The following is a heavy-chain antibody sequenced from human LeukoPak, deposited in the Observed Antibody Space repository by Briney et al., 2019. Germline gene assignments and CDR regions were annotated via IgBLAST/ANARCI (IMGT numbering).Heavy chain of an antibody. Sequence: PGGSLRLSCAASGFTFSSYAMSWVRQAPGKGLEWVSAISGSGGSTYYADSVKGRFTISRDNSKNTLYLQMNSLRAEDTAVYYCANHPMKRLAVVATAYPQLYYFDYWGQGTLVTVSS. CDR2: ISGSGGST. D-gene: IGHD5-12*01. V-gene: IGHV3-23*01. CDR3: ANHPMKRLAVVATAYPQLYYFDY. J-gene: IGHJ4*02. CDR1: GFTFSSYA.